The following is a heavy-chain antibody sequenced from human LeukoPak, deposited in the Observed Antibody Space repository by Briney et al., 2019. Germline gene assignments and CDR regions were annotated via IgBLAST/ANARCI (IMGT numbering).Heavy chain of an antibody. CDR3: ARDIDTAMGSLYYYYYYGMDV. D-gene: IGHD5-18*01. Sequence: GASVKVSCKASGYTFTSYYMHWVRQAPGQGLEWMGIINPSGGSTSYAQKFQGRVTMTRDTSTSTVYMELSSLRSEDTAVYYCARDIDTAMGSLYYYYYYGMDVWGQGTTVTVSS. CDR2: INPSGGST. V-gene: IGHV1-46*01. CDR1: GYTFTSYY. J-gene: IGHJ6*02.